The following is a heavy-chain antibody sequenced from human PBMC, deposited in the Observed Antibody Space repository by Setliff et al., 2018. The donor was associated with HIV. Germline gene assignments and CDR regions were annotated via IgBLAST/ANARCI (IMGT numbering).Heavy chain of an antibody. Sequence: GESLKISCKASGYSFTICWIGWVRQMPGKGLEWMGVIYPGDSDTRYSPSFQGQVTISADKSITTAYVQWSSLKASDTAMYYCATWTRAETSENFQHWGQGTLVTVS. J-gene: IGHJ1*01. V-gene: IGHV5-51*01. D-gene: IGHD4-17*01. CDR2: IYPGDSDT. CDR1: GYSFTICW. CDR3: ATWTRAETSENFQH.